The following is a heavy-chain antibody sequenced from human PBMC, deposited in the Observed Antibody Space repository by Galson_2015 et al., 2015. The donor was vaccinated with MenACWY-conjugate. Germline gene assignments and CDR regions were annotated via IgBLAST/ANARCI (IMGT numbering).Heavy chain of an antibody. Sequence: SLRLSCAASGFIFNTYWMHWVRQAPGKGLVWVSRINPGGCSTTYADSVKDRFTISRDNAKNTLYLQMNSLRPEDPAVFYCAKTRGASFYFDSWGQGTLVTVSS. CDR1: GFIFNTYW. V-gene: IGHV3-74*01. CDR2: INPGGCST. J-gene: IGHJ4*02. D-gene: IGHD1-26*01. CDR3: AKTRGASFYFDS.